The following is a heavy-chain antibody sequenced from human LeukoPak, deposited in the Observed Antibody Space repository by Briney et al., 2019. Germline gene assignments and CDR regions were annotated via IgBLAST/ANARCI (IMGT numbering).Heavy chain of an antibody. V-gene: IGHV4-39*02. CDR3: TREGSGRGIYFDH. J-gene: IGHJ4*02. D-gene: IGHD3-10*01. Sequence: PSETLSLTCTVSGGSISSSSYYWAWIRQPPGKGLEWIATIYHNGNTYYNPSLKSRVTISVDTSASQFSLKLTFVTAADAAIYYCTREGSGRGIYFDHWGQGTLVGVSS. CDR2: IYHNGNT. CDR1: GGSISSSSYY.